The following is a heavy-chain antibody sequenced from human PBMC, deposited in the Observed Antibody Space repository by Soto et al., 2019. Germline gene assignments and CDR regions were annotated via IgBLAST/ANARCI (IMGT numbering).Heavy chain of an antibody. Sequence: GGSLRLSCVASGFTFSDHIMDWVRQAPGKGLEWVGRSRNIANSYTTEYAASVKGRFTISRDDSKKSVYLEMNSLKTEDTAVYYCARHEKWYDILYYWGQGALVTVSS. CDR3: ARHEKWYDILYY. D-gene: IGHD3-9*01. CDR1: GFTFSDHI. J-gene: IGHJ4*02. V-gene: IGHV3-72*01. CDR2: SRNIANSYTT.